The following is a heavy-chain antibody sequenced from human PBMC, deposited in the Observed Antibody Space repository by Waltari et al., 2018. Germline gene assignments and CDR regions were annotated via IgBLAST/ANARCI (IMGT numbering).Heavy chain of an antibody. CDR1: GGTFSSYA. CDR2: IIPIFGTA. Sequence: QVQLVQSGAEVKKPGSSVKVSCKASGGTFSSYAISWVRQAPGQGLEWMGGIIPIFGTANYEQKFQGRVTITTDESTSTAYMELSSLRSEDTAVYYCARDSGYGTYYYYYGMDVWGQGTTVTVSS. J-gene: IGHJ6*02. D-gene: IGHD5-12*01. V-gene: IGHV1-69*05. CDR3: ARDSGYGTYYYYYGMDV.